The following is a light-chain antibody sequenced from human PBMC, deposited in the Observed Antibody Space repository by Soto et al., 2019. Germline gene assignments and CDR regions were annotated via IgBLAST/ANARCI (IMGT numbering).Light chain of an antibody. CDR2: GAS. V-gene: IGKV3-20*01. Sequence: EIVLTQSPGTLSLSPGERATLSCRASQSVSSSYLAWYQQKPGQAPRLLIYGASSRATGIPDRFSGSGSGTDFTLPISRLEPEDFAVYYCQQYGSSSSWTFGQGTKVEIK. CDR1: QSVSSSY. CDR3: QQYGSSSSWT. J-gene: IGKJ1*01.